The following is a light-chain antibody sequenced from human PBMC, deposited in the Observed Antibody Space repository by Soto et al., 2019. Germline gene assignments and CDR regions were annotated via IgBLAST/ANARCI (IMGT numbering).Light chain of an antibody. CDR3: QQTYTTPEIT. Sequence: DMQLTQSPSSLSASVGDSVTITCRASQSINTYLNWYQQKPGKAPNLLIYAASSLQSGVPTRFSGSGSGTDFTLTISSLQPEDFAIYYCQQTYTTPEITFGQGTRLEIK. CDR1: QSINTY. CDR2: AAS. J-gene: IGKJ5*01. V-gene: IGKV1-39*01.